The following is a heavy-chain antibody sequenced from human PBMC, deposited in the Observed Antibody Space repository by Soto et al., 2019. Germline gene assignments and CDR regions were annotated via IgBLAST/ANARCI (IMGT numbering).Heavy chain of an antibody. CDR3: ARGFSDSSYYYYYMAV. Sequence: ASVKVSCKASGYTFTNYNFNWVRQATGQGLEWMGWMDPNNGNTGYAENFQGRVTMTRNTSISTAYMELSSLRADDTAIYYCARGFSDSSYYYYYMAVWGKGTAVT. D-gene: IGHD6-13*01. V-gene: IGHV1-8*01. J-gene: IGHJ6*03. CDR1: GYTFTNYN. CDR2: MDPNNGNT.